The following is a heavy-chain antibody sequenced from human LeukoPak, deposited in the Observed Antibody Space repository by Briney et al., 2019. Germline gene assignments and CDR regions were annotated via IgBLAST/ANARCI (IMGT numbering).Heavy chain of an antibody. D-gene: IGHD3-10*01. CDR3: ARGITMVRGVIMFFDY. CDR2: IYYSGST. J-gene: IGHJ4*02. CDR1: GDSISSGDYY. V-gene: IGHV4-61*08. Sequence: SETLSLTCTVSGDSISSGDYYWSWIRQPPGKGLEWIGYIYYSGSTNYNPSLKSRVTISVDTSKNQFSLKLSSVTAADTAVYYCARGITMVRGVIMFFDYWGQGTLVTVSS.